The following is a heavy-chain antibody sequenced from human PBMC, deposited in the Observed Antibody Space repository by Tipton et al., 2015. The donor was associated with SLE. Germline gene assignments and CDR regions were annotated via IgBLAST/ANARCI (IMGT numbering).Heavy chain of an antibody. Sequence: QSGPEVKKPGESLKIACKASGYSFSNSWIGWVRQMPGKGLEWMGILYPGDSDIRYSPSFQGQVAISGDESVNTAYLQWSSLKASDTAIYYCARRGGSLNYFDSWGQGTLVTVSS. J-gene: IGHJ4*02. V-gene: IGHV5-51*03. CDR2: LYPGDSDI. CDR3: ARRGGSLNYFDS. D-gene: IGHD3-16*01. CDR1: GYSFSNSW.